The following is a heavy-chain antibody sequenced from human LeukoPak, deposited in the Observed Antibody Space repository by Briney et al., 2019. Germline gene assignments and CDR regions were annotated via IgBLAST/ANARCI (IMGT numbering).Heavy chain of an antibody. V-gene: IGHV1-8*01. Sequence: ASVKLSCTASGYTFTSYDVNWVRQAAGPGVEWLGWMNPNSGKTGYAQKIQGRVTMTRNTSISTAYMELSSLRSEDTAVYYCARGAHIVVVTALRNYYYMDVWGKGTTVTISS. CDR3: ARGAHIVVVTALRNYYYMDV. CDR2: MNPNSGKT. D-gene: IGHD2-21*02. CDR1: GYTFTSYD. J-gene: IGHJ6*03.